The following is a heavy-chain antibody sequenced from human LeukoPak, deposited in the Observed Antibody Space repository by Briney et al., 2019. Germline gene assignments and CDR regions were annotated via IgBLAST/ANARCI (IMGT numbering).Heavy chain of an antibody. CDR1: GFTFSSYA. Sequence: SGGSLRLSCAAAGFTFSSYAMHWVRQAPGRGLECVSAITPSGTYVAYADSVKGRFTISRDNANNSLYLQMNSLRPGDTAIYYCARDSGGSSWSPPLDFWGQGTLVTVSS. CDR2: ITPSGTYV. J-gene: IGHJ4*02. V-gene: IGHV3-21*01. CDR3: ARDSGGSSWSPPLDF. D-gene: IGHD2-2*01.